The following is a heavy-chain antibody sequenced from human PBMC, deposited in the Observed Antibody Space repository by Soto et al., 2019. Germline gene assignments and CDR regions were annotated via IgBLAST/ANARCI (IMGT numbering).Heavy chain of an antibody. Sequence: EASVKVSCKASGYTFTSYAMHWVRQAPGQRLEWMGWINAGNGNTKYSQKFQGRVTITRDTSASTAYMELSSLRSEDTAVYYCARDHSEGYDILTGYRGFDPWGQGTLVTVSS. CDR2: INAGNGNT. V-gene: IGHV1-3*01. D-gene: IGHD3-9*01. J-gene: IGHJ5*02. CDR1: GYTFTSYA. CDR3: ARDHSEGYDILTGYRGFDP.